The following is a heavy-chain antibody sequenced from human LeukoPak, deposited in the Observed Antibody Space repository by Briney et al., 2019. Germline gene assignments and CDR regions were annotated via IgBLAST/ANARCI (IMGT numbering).Heavy chain of an antibody. V-gene: IGHV4-38-2*01. CDR3: ARVIGIYFDY. J-gene: IGHJ4*02. CDR2: IYHSGST. Sequence: SETLSLTCAVSGYSISSGYYWGWIRQPPGKGLEWIGSIYHSGSTYYNPSLKSRVTTSVDTSKNQFSLKLSSVTAADTAVYYCARVIGIYFDYWGQGTLVTVSS. D-gene: IGHD1-14*01. CDR1: GYSISSGYY.